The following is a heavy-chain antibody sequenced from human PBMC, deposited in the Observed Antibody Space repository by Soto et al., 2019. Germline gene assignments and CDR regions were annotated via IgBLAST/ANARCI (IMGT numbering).Heavy chain of an antibody. Sequence: ASVKVSCKASGYTFTSYAMHWVRQAPGQRLEWMGWINAGNGNTKYSQKFQGRVTITRDTSASTAYMELSSLRSEDTAVYYCARYRYDFWSGYYGNWFDPWGQGTLVTVLL. CDR1: GYTFTSYA. V-gene: IGHV1-3*01. CDR3: ARYRYDFWSGYYGNWFDP. CDR2: INAGNGNT. J-gene: IGHJ5*02. D-gene: IGHD3-3*01.